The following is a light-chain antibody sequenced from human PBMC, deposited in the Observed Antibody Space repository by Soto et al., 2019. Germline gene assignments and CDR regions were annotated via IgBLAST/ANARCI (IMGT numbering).Light chain of an antibody. CDR2: SNN. CDR3: AAWDDSLHGPV. CDR1: SSNIGSNT. Sequence: QSVLTQSPSASATPGQRVTISCSGSSSNIGSNTVDWYQHIPGTAPKLLIYSNNQRPSGVPDRFSGSKSGTSASLAISGLQSEDEADYYCAAWDDSLHGPVFGGGTKLTVL. V-gene: IGLV1-44*01. J-gene: IGLJ2*01.